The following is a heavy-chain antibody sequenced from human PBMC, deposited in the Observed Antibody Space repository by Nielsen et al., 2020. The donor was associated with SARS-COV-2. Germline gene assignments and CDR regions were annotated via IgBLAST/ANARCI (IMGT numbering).Heavy chain of an antibody. Sequence: SDTLSSTFAVYGGSFSGYYWSWIPQPPGKGLGGMGEIKHSGITNYNPSLQIRVTISVDTSKNHFSLKLSSVTAADTAVYYCARSGPSDYHKGQYYYGMDVWGQGTTVTVSS. CDR1: GGSFSGYY. CDR3: ARSGPSDYHKGQYYYGMDV. J-gene: IGHJ6*02. D-gene: IGHD3-16*01. CDR2: IKHSGIT. V-gene: IGHV4-34*01.